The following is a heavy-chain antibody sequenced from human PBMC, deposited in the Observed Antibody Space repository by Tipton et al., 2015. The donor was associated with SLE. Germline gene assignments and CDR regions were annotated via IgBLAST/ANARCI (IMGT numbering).Heavy chain of an antibody. CDR2: ISSSSSYI. D-gene: IGHD3-10*01. CDR1: GFTFSSYS. Sequence: GSLRLSCAASGFTFSSYSKNWVRQAPGKGLEWVSSISSSSSYIYYADSVKGRFTISRDNAKNSLYLQMNSLRAEDTAVYYCARDGYYYGSASDPYFDYWGQGTLVTASS. J-gene: IGHJ4*02. CDR3: ARDGYYYGSASDPYFDY. V-gene: IGHV3-21*01.